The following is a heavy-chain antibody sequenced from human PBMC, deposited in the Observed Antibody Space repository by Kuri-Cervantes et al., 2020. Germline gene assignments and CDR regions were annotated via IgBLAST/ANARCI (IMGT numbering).Heavy chain of an antibody. CDR2: IKQDGSEK. J-gene: IGHJ4*02. CDR1: GFTFSSYS. Sequence: GGSLRLSCAASGFTFSSYSMNWVRQAPGKGLEWVANIKQDGSEKYYVDSVKGRLTISRDNAKNSLYLQMNSLRAEDTAVYYCARDRPPVDYWGQGTLVTVSS. CDR3: ARDRPPVDY. V-gene: IGHV3-7*04.